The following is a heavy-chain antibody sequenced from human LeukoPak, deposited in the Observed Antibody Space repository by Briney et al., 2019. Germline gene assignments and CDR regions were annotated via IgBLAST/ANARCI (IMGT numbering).Heavy chain of an antibody. CDR3: ARDTSSGYYPGWFDP. CDR1: GGSISSHY. CDR2: IYYSGST. J-gene: IGHJ5*02. Sequence: SETLSLTCTVSGGSISSHYWSWIRQPPGKGLEWIGYIYYSGSTNYNPSLKRRVTISVDTSKNQFSLKLSSVTAADTAVYYCARDTSSGYYPGWFDPWGQGTLVTVSS. V-gene: IGHV4-59*11. D-gene: IGHD3-22*01.